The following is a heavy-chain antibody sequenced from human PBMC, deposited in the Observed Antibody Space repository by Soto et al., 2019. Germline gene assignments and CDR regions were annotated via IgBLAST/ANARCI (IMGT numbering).Heavy chain of an antibody. J-gene: IGHJ6*03. CDR2: ISYDGSNK. D-gene: IGHD5-12*01. V-gene: IGHV3-30*18. Sequence: QVQLVESGGGVVQPGRSLRLSCAASGFTFSSYGMHWVRQAPGKGLEWVAVISYDGSNKYYADSVKGRFTISRDNSQNTLNLQMNSLRAEDTAVYYCAKLGSGYDDYYYYYYMDVWGKGTTVTVSS. CDR3: AKLGSGYDDYYYYYYMDV. CDR1: GFTFSSYG.